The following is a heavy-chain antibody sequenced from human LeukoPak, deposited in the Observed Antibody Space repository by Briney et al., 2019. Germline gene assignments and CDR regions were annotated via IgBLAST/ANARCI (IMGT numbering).Heavy chain of an antibody. D-gene: IGHD3-3*01. CDR3: ARGGEESITIFGVVIAYYMDV. Sequence: PSETLSLTCTVSGGSISSYYWSWIRQLPGKGLEWIGYIYYSGSTNYNPSLKSRVTISVDTSKNQFSLKLSSVTAADTAVYYCARGGEESITIFGVVIAYYMDVWGKGTTVTVSS. J-gene: IGHJ6*03. CDR1: GGSISSYY. V-gene: IGHV4-59*08. CDR2: IYYSGST.